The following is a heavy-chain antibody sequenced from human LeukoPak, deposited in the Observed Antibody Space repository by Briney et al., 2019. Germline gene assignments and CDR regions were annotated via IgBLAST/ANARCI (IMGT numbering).Heavy chain of an antibody. D-gene: IGHD2-2*01. J-gene: IGHJ4*02. CDR2: INWSGGST. CDR1: GFAFYEHG. CDR3: ARAPITSPFYFDY. Sequence: GSLRLSCTASGFAFYEHGMNWVRQVPGKGLEWVSGINWSGGSTGYADPLRGRFTISRDNAKNSLYLQMDSLRAEDTALYYCARAPITSPFYFDYWGQGTLVTVSS. V-gene: IGHV3-20*04.